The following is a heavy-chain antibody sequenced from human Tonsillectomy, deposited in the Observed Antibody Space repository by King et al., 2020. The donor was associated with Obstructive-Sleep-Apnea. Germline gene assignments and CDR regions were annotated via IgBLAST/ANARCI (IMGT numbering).Heavy chain of an antibody. J-gene: IGHJ3*02. CDR2: ISSSSSTI. V-gene: IGHV3-48*04. Sequence: VQLVESGGGLVQPGGSLRLSCAASGFTFSSYSMNWVRQAPGEGLEWVSYISSSSSTIYYADSVKGRFTISRDNAKNSLYLQMNSLRAEDTAVYYCARVLPQLLFVLDAFDIWGQGTMVTVSS. CDR3: ARVLPQLLFVLDAFDI. D-gene: IGHD2-2*01. CDR1: GFTFSSYS.